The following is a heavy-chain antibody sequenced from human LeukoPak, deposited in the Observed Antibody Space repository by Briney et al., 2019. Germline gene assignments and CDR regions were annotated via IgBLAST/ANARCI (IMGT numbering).Heavy chain of an antibody. V-gene: IGHV3-53*01. CDR2: IYSGGST. CDR1: GFTFTTYA. J-gene: IGHJ6*02. CDR3: ARVGLDGMRNGMDV. Sequence: GGSLRLSCAASGFTFTTYAMSWVRQAPGKGLEWVSIIYSGGSTYYADSVKGRFTISRDNSKNTLYLQMNSLRAEDTAVYYCARVGLDGMRNGMDVWGQGTTVTVSS. D-gene: IGHD5-24*01.